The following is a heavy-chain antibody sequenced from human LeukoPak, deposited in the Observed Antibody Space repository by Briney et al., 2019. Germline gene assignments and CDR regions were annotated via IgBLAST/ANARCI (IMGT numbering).Heavy chain of an antibody. J-gene: IGHJ4*02. CDR2: INRDGSER. CDR1: SYYW. CDR3: ARDWGTYFDY. V-gene: IGHV3-7*03. D-gene: IGHD7-27*01. Sequence: SYYWMTWVRQAPGKGLEWVANINRDGSERYYVDSVKGRFTISRDDAKSSLYLQMNSLRAEDTAVYYCARDWGTYFDYWGQGTLVTVSS.